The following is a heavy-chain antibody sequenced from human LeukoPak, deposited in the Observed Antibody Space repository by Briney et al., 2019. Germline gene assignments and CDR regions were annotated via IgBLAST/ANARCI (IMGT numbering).Heavy chain of an antibody. CDR1: GFTFSDYY. Sequence: TGGSLRLSCAASGFTFSDYYMSWIRQAPGKGLEWVSYISTSGSTIYYADSVKGRFTISRDNAKNSLYLQMNSLRAEDTAVYYCARGVKRYYGSGSLFDYWGQGTLVTVSS. V-gene: IGHV3-11*01. J-gene: IGHJ4*02. CDR2: ISTSGSTI. D-gene: IGHD3-10*01. CDR3: ARGVKRYYGSGSLFDY.